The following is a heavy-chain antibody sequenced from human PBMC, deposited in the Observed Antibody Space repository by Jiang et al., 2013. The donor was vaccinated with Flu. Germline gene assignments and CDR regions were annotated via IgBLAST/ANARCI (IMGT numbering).Heavy chain of an antibody. V-gene: IGHV4-39*01. CDR3: ARRFGYFDSSGYRLMYYFDH. J-gene: IGHJ4*02. Sequence: GSGLVKPSETLSLTCTVSGGSLTSTSYYWSWIRQPPGKGLEWIGTIYHSGSTYYNPSLKSRVTISVDTSKNQFSLKLTSVTAADTAVYYCARRFGYFDSSGYRLMYYFDHWGQGILVTVSS. CDR1: GGSLTSTSYY. D-gene: IGHD3-22*01. CDR2: IYHSGST.